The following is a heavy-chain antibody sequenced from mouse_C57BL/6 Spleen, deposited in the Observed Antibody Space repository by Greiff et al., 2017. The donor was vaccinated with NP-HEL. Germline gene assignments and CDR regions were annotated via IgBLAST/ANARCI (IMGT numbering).Heavy chain of an antibody. CDR2: ISRGGRYT. V-gene: IGHV5-6*01. Sequence: EVKVVESGGDLVKPGGSLKLSCAASGFTFSSYGMSWVRQTPDKRLEWVATISRGGRYTYYPDSVKGRFTISRDNAKNTLYLQMSSRKSEDTAMYYCARHGGREDYFDYWGQGTTLTVSS. CDR3: ARHGGREDYFDY. CDR1: GFTFSSYG. J-gene: IGHJ2*01.